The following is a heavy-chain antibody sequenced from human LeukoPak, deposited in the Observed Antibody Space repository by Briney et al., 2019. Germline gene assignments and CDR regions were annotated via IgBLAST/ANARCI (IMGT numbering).Heavy chain of an antibody. CDR3: AKSIVGANIEC. V-gene: IGHV3-23*01. Sequence: GGSLRLSCAASGFTFSSYAMSWVRLAPGKGLEWVSAISGSGGSTYYADSVKGRFTISRDNSKNTLYLQMNSLRAEDTAVYYCAKSIVGANIECWGQGTLVTVSS. J-gene: IGHJ4*02. CDR2: ISGSGGST. D-gene: IGHD1-26*01. CDR1: GFTFSSYA.